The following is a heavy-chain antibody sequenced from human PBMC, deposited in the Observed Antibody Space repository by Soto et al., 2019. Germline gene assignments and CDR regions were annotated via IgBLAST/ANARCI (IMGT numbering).Heavy chain of an antibody. CDR1: GDSVSSNSAA. Sequence: SQTLSLTCAISGDSVSSNSAAWNWIRQSPSRGLEWLGRTYYRSKWYNDYAVSVKSRITINPDTSKNQFSLQLNSVTPEDTAVYYCASSIAVADTYYYYGMDVWGQGTTVTVS. V-gene: IGHV6-1*01. D-gene: IGHD6-19*01. J-gene: IGHJ6*02. CDR2: TYYRSKWYN. CDR3: ASSIAVADTYYYYGMDV.